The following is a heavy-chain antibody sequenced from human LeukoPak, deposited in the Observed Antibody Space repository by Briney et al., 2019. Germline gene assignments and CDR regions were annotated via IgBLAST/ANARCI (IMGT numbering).Heavy chain of an antibody. CDR1: GFTFDDYA. CDR2: INWNSDSI. Sequence: SLRFSCAVSGFTFDDYAMHWVRQVPGKGLEWVSGINWNSDSIGYADSVKGRFTTSRDNAKNSLYLQMNSLRAEDTAVYYCARATGYPSSIYYFDYWGQGTLVTVSS. CDR3: ARATGYPSSIYYFDY. D-gene: IGHD5-12*01. V-gene: IGHV3-9*01. J-gene: IGHJ4*02.